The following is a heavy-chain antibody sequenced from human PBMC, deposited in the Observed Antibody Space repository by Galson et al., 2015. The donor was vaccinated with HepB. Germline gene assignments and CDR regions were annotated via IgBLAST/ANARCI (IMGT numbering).Heavy chain of an antibody. Sequence: SLRLSCAASGFTVSSNYMSWVRQAPGKGLEWVSIIYSGTSTYYADSVRGRFTISRHNFKNTLYLQMNSLRAEDTAVYYCARGPRYYYASSGPGYFDYWGQGTLVTVSP. D-gene: IGHD3-22*01. CDR3: ARGPRYYYASSGPGYFDY. V-gene: IGHV3-53*04. J-gene: IGHJ4*02. CDR1: GFTVSSNY. CDR2: IYSGTST.